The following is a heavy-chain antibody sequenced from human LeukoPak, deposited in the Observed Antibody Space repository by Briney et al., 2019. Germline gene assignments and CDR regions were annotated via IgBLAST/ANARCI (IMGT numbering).Heavy chain of an antibody. J-gene: IGHJ4*02. CDR2: IHNSGAS. V-gene: IGHV4-59*01. Sequence: SETLSLTCTVSDDSISDYYRGWIRQPPGKGLEWIGYIHNSGASTYNLSLKSRVTISADTSKNQFSLKLNSMTTADTAVYYCTRGAGWLIDYWGQGILVTVSS. CDR1: DDSISDYY. D-gene: IGHD3-16*01. CDR3: TRGAGWLIDY.